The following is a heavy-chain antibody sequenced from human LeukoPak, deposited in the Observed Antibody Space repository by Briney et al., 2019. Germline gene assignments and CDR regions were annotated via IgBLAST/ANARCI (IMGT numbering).Heavy chain of an antibody. J-gene: IGHJ4*02. CDR2: INHSGST. D-gene: IGHD3-3*01. Sequence: LETLSLTCAVYGGSFSGYYWSWIRQPPGKGLEWIGEINHSGSTNYNPSLKSRVTISVDTSKNQFSLKLSSVTAADTAVYYCARGPYYDFWSGYYTRWGQGTLVTVSS. CDR3: ARGPYYDFWSGYYTR. CDR1: GGSFSGYY. V-gene: IGHV4-34*01.